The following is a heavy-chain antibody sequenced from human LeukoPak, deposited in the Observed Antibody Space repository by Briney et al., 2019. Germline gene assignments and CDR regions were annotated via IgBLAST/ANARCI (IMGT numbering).Heavy chain of an antibody. Sequence: SETLSLTCTVSGGSISSYYWSWIRQPPGKGLEWIGYIYYSGSTNYNPSLKSRVTISVDTSKNQFSLKLSSVTAADTAVYYCARDHRFGARGRDFDIWGQGTMVTVSS. D-gene: IGHD3-3*01. CDR3: ARDHRFGARGRDFDI. CDR2: IYYSGST. CDR1: GGSISSYY. J-gene: IGHJ3*02. V-gene: IGHV4-59*01.